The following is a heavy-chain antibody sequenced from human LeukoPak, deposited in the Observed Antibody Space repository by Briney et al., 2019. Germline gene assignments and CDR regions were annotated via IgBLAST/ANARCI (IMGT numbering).Heavy chain of an antibody. J-gene: IGHJ3*02. CDR2: IYPGDSDT. Sequence: GESLKISCKGSGYSFTSYWIGWVRQMPGKGLEWMGIIYPGDSDTRYSPSFQGQVTISADKSISTAYLQWSSLKASDTAMYYCARTRITMVRGVIIHDAFDIWGQGTMVTVSS. D-gene: IGHD3-10*01. CDR3: ARTRITMVRGVIIHDAFDI. V-gene: IGHV5-51*01. CDR1: GYSFTSYW.